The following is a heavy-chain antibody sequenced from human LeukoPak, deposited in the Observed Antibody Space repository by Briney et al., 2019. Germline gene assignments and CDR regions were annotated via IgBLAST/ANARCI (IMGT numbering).Heavy chain of an antibody. CDR3: AEGDYDFWSGYSTSAFDY. V-gene: IGHV4-39*01. D-gene: IGHD3-3*01. CDR2: IYYSGST. Sequence: PSETLSLTCTVSGGSISSSSYYWGWIRQPPGKGLEWIGSIYYSGSTYYNPPLKSRVTISVDTSKNQFSLKLSSVTAADTAVYYCAEGDYDFWSGYSTSAFDYWGQGTLVTVSS. CDR1: GGSISSSSYY. J-gene: IGHJ4*02.